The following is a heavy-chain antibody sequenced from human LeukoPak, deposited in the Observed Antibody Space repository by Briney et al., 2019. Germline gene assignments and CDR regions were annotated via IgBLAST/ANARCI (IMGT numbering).Heavy chain of an antibody. CDR1: GYTFTSYG. J-gene: IGHJ4*02. V-gene: IGHV1-18*01. CDR2: ISAYNGNT. CDR3: AKDSDGGSTGD. Sequence: ASVKVSCKASGYTFTSYGISWVRQAPGQGLEWMGWISAYNGNTNYAQKLQGRVTMTTDTSTSTAYMELRSLRSEDTAVYYCAKDSDGGSTGDWGQGTLVTVSS. D-gene: IGHD3-16*01.